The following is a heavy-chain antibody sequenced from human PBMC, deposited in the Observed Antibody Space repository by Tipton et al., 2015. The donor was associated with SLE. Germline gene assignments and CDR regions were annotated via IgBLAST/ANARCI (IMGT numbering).Heavy chain of an antibody. D-gene: IGHD3-16*01. CDR1: GFSISSGYY. V-gene: IGHV4-34*01. CDR3: ARRNWGWDY. CDR2: INHSGST. J-gene: IGHJ4*02. Sequence: GLVKPSETLSLTCDVSGFSISSGYYWGWIRQPPGKGLEWVGEINHSGSTNYNPSLKSRVTISVDTSKNQFSLKLSSVTAADTAVYYCARRNWGWDYWGQGTLVTVSS.